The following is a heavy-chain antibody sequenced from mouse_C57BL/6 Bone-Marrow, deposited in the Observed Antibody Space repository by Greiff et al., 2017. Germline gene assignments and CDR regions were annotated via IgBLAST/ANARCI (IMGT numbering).Heavy chain of an antibody. CDR2: ISGGGGNT. J-gene: IGHJ4*01. CDR3: ARHWDNAMDY. V-gene: IGHV5-9*01. D-gene: IGHD4-1*01. CDR1: GFTFSSYT. Sequence: DVMLVESGGGLVKPGASLKLSCAASGFTFSSYTMSWVRQTPGKRLEWVATISGGGGNTYYPDSVKGRFTISRDNAKNTLYLQMSSLRSEDAALYYCARHWDNAMDYWGQGTSVTVSS.